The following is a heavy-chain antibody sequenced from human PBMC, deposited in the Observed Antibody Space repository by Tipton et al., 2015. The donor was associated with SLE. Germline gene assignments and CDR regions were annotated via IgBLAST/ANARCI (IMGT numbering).Heavy chain of an antibody. CDR2: IQGRENT. CDR1: GVSVTNYY. Sequence: TLSLTCTVSGVSVTNYYWSWIRQPPGKRLEWIGFIQGRENTNYNPSLESRVTISVDTSKNQFSLQLTSVAAADTAVYYCAREVEGYSSDWYYYYYYTDVWGKGTTVTVSS. V-gene: IGHV4-59*02. CDR3: AREVEGYSSDWYYYYYYTDV. J-gene: IGHJ6*03. D-gene: IGHD6-19*01.